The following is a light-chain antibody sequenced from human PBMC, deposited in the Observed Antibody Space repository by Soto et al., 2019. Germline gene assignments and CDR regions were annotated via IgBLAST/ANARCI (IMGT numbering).Light chain of an antibody. CDR2: AAY. CDR3: QKYSSVPV. J-gene: IGKJ3*01. CDR1: QGINNY. Sequence: DIPMTQSPSSLSASVGDRVTITCRASQGINNYVAWYQQKPGKPPKLLIYAAYTLQSGVPSRFSGSGSGTDFTLTINSLQPEAVATYSCQKYSSVPVFGPGTKVDIK. V-gene: IGKV1-27*01.